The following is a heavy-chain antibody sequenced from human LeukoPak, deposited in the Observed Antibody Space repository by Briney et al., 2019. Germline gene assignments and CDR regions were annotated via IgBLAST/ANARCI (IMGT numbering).Heavy chain of an antibody. CDR2: ISWNSGSI. CDR1: GFTFDDYA. Sequence: GGSLRLSCAASGFTFDDYAMHWVRQAPGKGLEWVSGISWNSGSIGYADSVKGRFTISRDNAKNSLYLQMNRLRAEDTALYYCAKDIRRYSGSPGDAFDIWGQGTMVTVSS. D-gene: IGHD1-26*01. V-gene: IGHV3-9*01. J-gene: IGHJ3*02. CDR3: AKDIRRYSGSPGDAFDI.